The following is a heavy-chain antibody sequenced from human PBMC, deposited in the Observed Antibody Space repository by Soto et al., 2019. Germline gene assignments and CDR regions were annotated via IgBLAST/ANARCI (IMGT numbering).Heavy chain of an antibody. Sequence: ASVKVSCKAAGYTFTSYYMHWVRQAPGQGLEWMGIINPSGGSTSYAQKFQGRVTMTRDTSTSTVYMELSSLRSEDTAVYYCARATDILTGYFRGLELEDWFDPWGQGTLVTVSS. J-gene: IGHJ5*02. D-gene: IGHD3-9*01. CDR3: ARATDILTGYFRGLELEDWFDP. CDR1: GYTFTSYY. V-gene: IGHV1-46*03. CDR2: INPSGGST.